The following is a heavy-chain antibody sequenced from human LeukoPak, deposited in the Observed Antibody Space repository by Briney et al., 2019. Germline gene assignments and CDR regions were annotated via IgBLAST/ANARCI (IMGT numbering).Heavy chain of an antibody. CDR3: ARDVVVVPAAIHYGMDV. CDR2: INHSGRT. D-gene: IGHD2-2*01. CDR1: GGSFSDYF. V-gene: IGHV4-34*01. Sequence: SETLSLTCAVYGGSFSDYFWGWIRQPPGKGLEWIGEINHSGRTYYNPSLKSRVTISVDTSKNQFSLNLSSVTAGDTAVYYRARDVVVVPAAIHYGMDVWGQGTTVTVSS. J-gene: IGHJ6*02.